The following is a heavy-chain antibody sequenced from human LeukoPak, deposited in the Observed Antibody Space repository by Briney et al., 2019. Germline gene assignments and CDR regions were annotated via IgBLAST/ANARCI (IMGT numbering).Heavy chain of an antibody. Sequence: SETLSLTCSVSGGSSSSYYWSWIRQPPGRGLEWIGYIYYSGISNSNASLKSRVTILVDTSKNQFSLRLSSVTAADTAVYYCARHRAYSSSSAFDIWGQGTMVTVSS. J-gene: IGHJ3*02. V-gene: IGHV4-59*08. CDR1: GGSSSSYY. CDR2: IYYSGIS. D-gene: IGHD6-6*01. CDR3: ARHRAYSSSSAFDI.